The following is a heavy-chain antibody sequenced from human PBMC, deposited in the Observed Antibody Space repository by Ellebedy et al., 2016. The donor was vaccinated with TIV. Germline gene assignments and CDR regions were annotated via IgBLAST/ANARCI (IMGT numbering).Heavy chain of an antibody. Sequence: GESLKISCKGSGYSFTSYWIGWVRQMPGKGLEWMGIIYPGDSDTRYSPSFQGQVTISADKSISTAYLQWSSLKASDTAMYYCARWIQLRGWYFDLWGRGTLVTVSS. J-gene: IGHJ2*01. CDR3: ARWIQLRGWYFDL. D-gene: IGHD5-18*01. CDR1: GYSFTSYW. V-gene: IGHV5-51*01. CDR2: IYPGDSDT.